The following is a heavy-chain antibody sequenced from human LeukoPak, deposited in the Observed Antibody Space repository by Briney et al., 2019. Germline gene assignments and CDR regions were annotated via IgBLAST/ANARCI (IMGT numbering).Heavy chain of an antibody. V-gene: IGHV1-18*01. J-gene: IGHJ4*02. CDR3: ARAGIIAVAGTPFDY. Sequence: ASVKVSCKASGYTLTSYGISWVRQAPGQGLEWMGWISAYNGNTNYAQKLQGRVTMTTDTSTSTAYMELRSLRSDDTAVYYCARAGIIAVAGTPFDYWGQGTLVTVSS. CDR1: GYTLTSYG. D-gene: IGHD6-19*01. CDR2: ISAYNGNT.